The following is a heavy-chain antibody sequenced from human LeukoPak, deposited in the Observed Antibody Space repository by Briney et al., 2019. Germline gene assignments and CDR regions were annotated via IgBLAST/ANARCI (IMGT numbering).Heavy chain of an antibody. D-gene: IGHD7-27*01. CDR2: IYTSGRT. J-gene: IGHJ4*02. V-gene: IGHV4-61*02. CDR1: GGSISSGSYY. Sequence: SQTLSLTCTVSGGSISSGSYYWSWMRQPAGKGLEWIGRIYTSGRTNYNPSFKSRVTIAVDTSKNQFSLKLSSVTAADTAVYYCAREVRLGRDYFDYWGQGTLVTVSA. CDR3: AREVRLGRDYFDY.